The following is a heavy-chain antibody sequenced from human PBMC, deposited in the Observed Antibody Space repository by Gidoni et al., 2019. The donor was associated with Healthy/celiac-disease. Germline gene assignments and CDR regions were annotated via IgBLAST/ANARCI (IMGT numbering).Heavy chain of an antibody. V-gene: IGHV3-15*01. CDR2: IKSKTDGGTT. Sequence: EVQLVESGGGLVKPGGSLRLSCAASGFTFSNAWMSWVRQAPGKGLEWVGRIKSKTDGGTTDDAAPVKGRFTISRDDSKNTLYLQMNSLKTEDTAVYYCTTDRSQLGRYFDYWGQGTLVTVSS. CDR3: TTDRSQLGRYFDY. CDR1: GFTFSNAW. D-gene: IGHD6-6*01. J-gene: IGHJ4*02.